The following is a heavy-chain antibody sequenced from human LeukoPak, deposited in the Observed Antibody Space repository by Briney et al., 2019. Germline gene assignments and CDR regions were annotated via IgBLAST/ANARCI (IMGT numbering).Heavy chain of an antibody. D-gene: IGHD5-24*01. V-gene: IGHV3-30-3*01. CDR2: ISYDGSNE. CDR1: GFTFRTYA. Sequence: PGGSLRLSCAASGFTFRTYAMHWVRQAPGKGVEWVAVISYDGSNEHFADDSVKGRFTISRENSKNTLYLQMNSLRAADTAVYYCARDLKTDGYNYDYFDYWGQGTLVTVSS. CDR3: ARDLKTDGYNYDYFDY. J-gene: IGHJ4*02.